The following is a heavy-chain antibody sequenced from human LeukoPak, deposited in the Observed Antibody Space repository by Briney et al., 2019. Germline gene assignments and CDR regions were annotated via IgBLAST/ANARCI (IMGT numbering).Heavy chain of an antibody. CDR2: IIPILGIA. Sequence: GSSVKVSCKASGGTFSSYAISWVPQAPGQGLEWMGRIIPILGIANYAQKFQGRVTITADKSTSTAYMELSSLRSEDTAVYYCARDGGIAAAGTNYWGQGTLVTVSS. J-gene: IGHJ4*02. CDR1: GGTFSSYA. D-gene: IGHD6-13*01. CDR3: ARDGGIAAAGTNY. V-gene: IGHV1-69*04.